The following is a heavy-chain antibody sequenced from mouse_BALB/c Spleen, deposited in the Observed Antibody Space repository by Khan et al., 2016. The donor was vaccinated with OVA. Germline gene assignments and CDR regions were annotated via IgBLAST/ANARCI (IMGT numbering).Heavy chain of an antibody. CDR1: GYSLTRYG. Sequence: QVQLKESGPGLVAPSQSLSITCTVYGYSLTRYGVHWVRQPPGKGLEWLGVIWAGGSTNYNSALMSRLSISKDNSNSQVFLKMNSLQTDDTAMYYCARLEDIWGQGTTLTVSS. V-gene: IGHV2-9*02. D-gene: IGHD1-3*01. CDR2: IWAGGST. CDR3: ARLEDI. J-gene: IGHJ2*01.